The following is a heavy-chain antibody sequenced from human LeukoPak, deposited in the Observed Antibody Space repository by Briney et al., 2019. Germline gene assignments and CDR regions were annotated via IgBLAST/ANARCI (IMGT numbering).Heavy chain of an antibody. D-gene: IGHD3-22*01. J-gene: IGHJ4*02. Sequence: PGGSLRLSCVASGFXFSRYAMNWVRQAPGQGLEWVAIISYGGNNQYYAESVKGRFTISRDNTKNTVYLQMNSLRPEDTAVYYCARAPDSSGYCYYFDYWGQGALVTVSS. CDR1: GFXFSRYA. V-gene: IGHV3-30-3*01. CDR3: ARAPDSSGYCYYFDY. CDR2: ISYGGNNQ.